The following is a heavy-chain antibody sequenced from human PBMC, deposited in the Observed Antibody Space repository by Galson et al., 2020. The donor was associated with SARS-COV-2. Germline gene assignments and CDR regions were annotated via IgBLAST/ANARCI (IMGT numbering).Heavy chain of an antibody. CDR1: GYSISSGYY. CDR3: ARQNSDYYDLWRGYYLYDWFDP. V-gene: IGHV4-38-2*02. CDR2: IYHSGST. Sequence: SEPLSLTCNVSGYSISSGYYWGWIRQPPGKGLEWIGSIYHSGSTYYNPSLKSRVTISVDTSENQFSLKLSSVTAADTAVYYCARQNSDYYDLWRGYYLYDWFDPWGQGTLVTVAS. D-gene: IGHD3-3*01. J-gene: IGHJ5*02.